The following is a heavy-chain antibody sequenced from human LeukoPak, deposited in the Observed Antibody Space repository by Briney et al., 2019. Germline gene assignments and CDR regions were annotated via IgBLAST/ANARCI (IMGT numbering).Heavy chain of an antibody. V-gene: IGHV1-2*02. J-gene: IGHJ4*02. D-gene: IGHD6-13*01. CDR3: SRDPNSSLSVWYFDY. CDR1: GYTFTGYY. CDR2: INPNSGVT. Sequence: ASVKVSCKASGYTFTGYYMHWVRQAPGQGLEWMGWINPNSGVTNYAQKFQGRVTMTRDTSISTAYMELSRLRADDTAVYYCSRDPNSSLSVWYFDYWGQGTLVTVSS.